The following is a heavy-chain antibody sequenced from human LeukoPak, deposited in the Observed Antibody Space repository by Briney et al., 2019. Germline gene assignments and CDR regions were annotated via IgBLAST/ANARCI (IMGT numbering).Heavy chain of an antibody. CDR2: INHSGST. CDR3: ARIRGILYGDYVFDY. CDR1: GGSLSGFY. D-gene: IGHD4-17*01. V-gene: IGHV4-34*01. Sequence: SETLSLTCAVHGGSLSGFYWSWIRQPPGKGLEWIGEINHSGSTNYNPSLKSRVTISVDTSKNQFSLKLSSVTAADTAVYYCARIRGILYGDYVFDYWGQGTLVTVSS. J-gene: IGHJ4*02.